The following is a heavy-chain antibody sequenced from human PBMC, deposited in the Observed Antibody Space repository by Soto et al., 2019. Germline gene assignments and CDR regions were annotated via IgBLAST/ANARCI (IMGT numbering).Heavy chain of an antibody. CDR2: ISGSGGST. V-gene: IGHV3-23*01. Sequence: GGSLRLSCAASGFTFSSYAMSWVRQAPGKGLEWVSAISGSGGSTYYADSVKGRFTISRVNSKNTLYLQMNSLRAEDTAVYYCAKDLEVAAAGTPFGPWGQGTLVTVSS. D-gene: IGHD6-13*01. CDR1: GFTFSSYA. CDR3: AKDLEVAAAGTPFGP. J-gene: IGHJ5*02.